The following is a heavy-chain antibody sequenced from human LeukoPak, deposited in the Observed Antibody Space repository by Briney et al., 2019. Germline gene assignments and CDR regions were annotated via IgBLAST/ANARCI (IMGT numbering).Heavy chain of an antibody. Sequence: GASVKVSCTASGYTFTSYGISWVRQAPGQGLEWMGWISAYNGNTNYAQKLQGRVTMTTDTSTSTAYMELRSLRSDDTAVYYCARDSGSWELDPFDYWGQGTLVTVSS. J-gene: IGHJ4*02. V-gene: IGHV1-18*01. CDR1: GYTFTSYG. CDR2: ISAYNGNT. CDR3: ARDSGSWELDPFDY. D-gene: IGHD1-26*01.